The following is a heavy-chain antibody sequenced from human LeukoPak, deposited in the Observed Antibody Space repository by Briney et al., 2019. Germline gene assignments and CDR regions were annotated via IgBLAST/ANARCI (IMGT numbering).Heavy chain of an antibody. V-gene: IGHV3-23*01. CDR1: GFTFSSYG. D-gene: IGHD6-13*01. CDR2: ISGSGGST. J-gene: IGHJ4*02. CDR3: ANHGTMYSSSWYDY. Sequence: GGSLRLSCAASGFTFSSYGMHWVRQAPGKGLEWVSVISGSGGSTYYADSVKGRFTISRDNSKNTLYLQMNSLRAEDTAVYYCANHGTMYSSSWYDYWGQGTLVTVSS.